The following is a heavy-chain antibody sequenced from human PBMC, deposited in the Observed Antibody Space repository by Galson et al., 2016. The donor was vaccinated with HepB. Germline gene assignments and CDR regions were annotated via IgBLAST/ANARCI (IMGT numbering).Heavy chain of an antibody. V-gene: IGHV3-30-3*01. CDR1: GFTLSKYP. J-gene: IGHJ3*01. Sequence: SLRLSCAASGFTLSKYPMHWVRQAPGKGLEWVALSFHDQDYTYYPDSVKGRFTISRDNTKGTVYLHTNSLRDEDTAVYYCTREANDAFDVWGQGTMVTVSS. CDR3: TREANDAFDV. CDR2: SFHDQDYT.